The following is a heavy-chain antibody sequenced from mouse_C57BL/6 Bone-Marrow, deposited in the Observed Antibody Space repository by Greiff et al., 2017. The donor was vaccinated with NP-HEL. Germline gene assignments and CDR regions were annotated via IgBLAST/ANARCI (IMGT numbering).Heavy chain of an antibody. V-gene: IGHV5-12*01. J-gene: IGHJ1*03. Sequence: EVKLMESGGGLVQPGGSLKLSCAASGFTFSDYYMYWVRQTPEKRLEWVAYISNGGGSTYYPDNVKGRFTISRDNAKNTLYLQMSRLKSEDTAMYYCARPLYYDYDDWYFDVWGTGTTVTVSS. CDR2: ISNGGGST. CDR1: GFTFSDYY. D-gene: IGHD2-4*01. CDR3: ARPLYYDYDDWYFDV.